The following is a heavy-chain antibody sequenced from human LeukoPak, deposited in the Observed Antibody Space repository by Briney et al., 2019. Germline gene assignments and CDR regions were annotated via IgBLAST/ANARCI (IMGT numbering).Heavy chain of an antibody. CDR1: GYTFTGYY. J-gene: IGHJ6*03. D-gene: IGHD3-10*01. Sequence: ASVKVSCKASGYTFTGYYMHWVRQAPGQGLEWMGWINPNSGNTNYAQKLQGRVTMTTDTSTSTAYMELRSLRSDDTAVYYCARDSDYYGSGSYSIEYYYYMDVWGKGTTVTISS. CDR3: ARDSDYYGSGSYSIEYYYYMDV. V-gene: IGHV1-18*04. CDR2: INPNSGNT.